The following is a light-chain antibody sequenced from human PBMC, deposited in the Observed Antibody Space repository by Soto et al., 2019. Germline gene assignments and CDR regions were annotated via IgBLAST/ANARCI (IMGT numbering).Light chain of an antibody. CDR3: QQYNSYSVT. J-gene: IGKJ2*01. CDR2: DAS. CDR1: QSISSR. V-gene: IGKV1-5*01. Sequence: DIEMTQSPSTLSASVGDGVTITCRASQSISSRLAWYQQKPGKAPKLLIYDASTLESGVPPTFSGSGSGTEFTLTTTSLQPDDFAAYYCQQYNSYSVTFGRGTKLEIK.